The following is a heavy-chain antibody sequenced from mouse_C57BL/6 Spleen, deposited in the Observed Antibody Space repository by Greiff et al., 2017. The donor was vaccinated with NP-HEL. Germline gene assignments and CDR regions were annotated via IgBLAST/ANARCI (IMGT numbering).Heavy chain of an antibody. D-gene: IGHD4-1*01. CDR2: IRLKSDNYAT. CDR1: GFTFSNYW. Sequence: EVKVEESGGGLVQPGGSMKLSCVASGFTFSNYWMNWVRQSPEKGLEWVAQIRLKSDNYATHYAESVKGRFTISRDDSKSSVYLQMNNLRAEDTGIYYCTKAANWDYFDYWGQGTTLTVSS. CDR3: TKAANWDYFDY. V-gene: IGHV6-3*01. J-gene: IGHJ2*01.